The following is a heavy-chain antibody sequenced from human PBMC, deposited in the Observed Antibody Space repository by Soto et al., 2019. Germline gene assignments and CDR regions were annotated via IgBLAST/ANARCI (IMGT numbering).Heavy chain of an antibody. CDR3: AREGGGRQFDS. D-gene: IGHD3-16*01. J-gene: IGHJ4*02. CDR2: IWYDGTYK. V-gene: IGHV3-33*01. Sequence: QVQLVESGGGVVQPGRSLRLSCAASGFTFSTFGMNWVRQAPGKGLEWVAVIWYDGTYKYYADSVEGRFTISRDNSKNKLYLQMNSLRAEDTAVYYWAREGGGRQFDSWGQGTLVTVSS. CDR1: GFTFSTFG.